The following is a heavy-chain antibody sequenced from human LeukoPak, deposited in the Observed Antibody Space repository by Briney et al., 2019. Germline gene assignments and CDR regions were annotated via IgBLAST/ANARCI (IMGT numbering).Heavy chain of an antibody. CDR1: GSTFETHD. V-gene: IGHV3-30*18. D-gene: IGHD6-19*01. J-gene: IGHJ4*02. CDR2: ASRDGVSQ. CDR3: AKEQSSGWYRTADY. Sequence: QPGGSLRLSCAASGSTFETHDMHWVRRAPGKGLEWVGVASRDGVSQNYGDSVEGRFTISRDQSDNTLFLQMNSLRPEDTAIYYCAKEQSSGWYRTADYWGQGTLVTVSS.